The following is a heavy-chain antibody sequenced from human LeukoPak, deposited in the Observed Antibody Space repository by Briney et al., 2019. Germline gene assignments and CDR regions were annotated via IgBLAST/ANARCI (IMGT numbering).Heavy chain of an antibody. CDR3: ARDSKGGNIVVVPAAPGL. D-gene: IGHD2-2*01. CDR2: ISAYNGNT. V-gene: IGHV1-18*01. CDR1: GYTFTSYG. Sequence: ASVKVSCKASGYTFTSYGISWVRQAPGKGLEWMGWISAYNGNTNYAQKLQGRVTMTTDTSTSTAYMELRSLRSDDTAVYYCARDSKGGNIVVVPAAPGLWGQGTLVTVSS. J-gene: IGHJ4*02.